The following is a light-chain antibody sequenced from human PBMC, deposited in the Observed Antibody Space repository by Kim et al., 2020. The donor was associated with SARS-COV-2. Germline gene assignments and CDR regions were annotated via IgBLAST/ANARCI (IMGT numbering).Light chain of an antibody. CDR1: QNVGSS. J-gene: IGKJ4*01. Sequence: EIVLTQSPATLSLSPGERATLSCRASQNVGSSLAWYQQKPGQAPRLLIYDASNRATGIPARFSGSGSGTDFTLTISSLDPEDFAVYYCQQRSNWLTFGGGTKVAIK. V-gene: IGKV3-11*01. CDR2: DAS. CDR3: QQRSNWLT.